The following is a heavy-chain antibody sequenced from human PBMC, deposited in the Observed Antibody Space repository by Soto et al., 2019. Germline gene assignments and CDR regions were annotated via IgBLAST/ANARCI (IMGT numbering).Heavy chain of an antibody. J-gene: IGHJ3*02. CDR3: ARTSLLWFGELSRHAFDI. CDR2: IYYSGST. D-gene: IGHD3-10*01. CDR1: GGSISSYY. V-gene: IGHV4-59*01. Sequence: SETLSLTCTVSGGSISSYYGSWIRQPPGKGLEWIGYIYYSGSTNYNPSLKSRVTISVDTSKNQFSLKLSSVTAADTAVYYCARTSLLWFGELSRHAFDIWGQGTMVTVSS.